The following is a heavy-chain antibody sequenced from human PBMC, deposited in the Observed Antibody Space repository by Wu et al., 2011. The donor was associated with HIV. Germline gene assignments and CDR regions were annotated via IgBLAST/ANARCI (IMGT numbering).Heavy chain of an antibody. CDR2: IIPIFGTA. D-gene: IGHD3-10*01. J-gene: IGHJ6*02. CDR1: GDTFSSFA. Sequence: HVQLVQSGAEVKKPGSSVKVSCKASGDTFSSFAISWVRQAPGQGLEWMGGIIPIFGTANYAQKFQGRVTITTDESTSTAYMELSSLRSEDTAVYYCARVKISMVRGVIGHYYGMDVWGQGTTVTVSS. V-gene: IGHV1-69*05. CDR3: ARVKISMVRGVIGHYYGMDV.